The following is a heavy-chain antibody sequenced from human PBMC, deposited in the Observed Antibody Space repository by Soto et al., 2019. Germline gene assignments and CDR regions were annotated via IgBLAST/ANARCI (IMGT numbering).Heavy chain of an antibody. D-gene: IGHD5-12*01. J-gene: IGHJ6*03. CDR2: TYYRSKWYN. V-gene: IGHV6-1*01. CDR3: AREVEWLRLGKDYYYMDV. CDR1: GDSVSSNSAA. Sequence: SQTLSLTCAISGDSVSSNSAAWNWIRQSPSRGLEWLGRTYYRSKWYNDYAVSVKSRITINPDTSKNQFSLQLNSVTPEDTAVYYCAREVEWLRLGKDYYYMDVWGKGTTVTVSS.